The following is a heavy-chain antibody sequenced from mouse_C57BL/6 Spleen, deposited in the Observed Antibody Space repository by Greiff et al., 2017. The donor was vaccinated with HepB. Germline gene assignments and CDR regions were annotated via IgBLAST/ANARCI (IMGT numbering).Heavy chain of an antibody. D-gene: IGHD2-10*01. V-gene: IGHV5-17*01. Sequence: EVQGVESGGGLVKPGGSLKLSCAASGFTFSDYGMHWVRQAPETGLEWVAYISSGSSTIYYADTVKGRFTISRDNAKNTLFLQMTSLQSEDTAMFYCARTYYGNYLDYWGQGTTLTVSS. CDR2: ISSGSSTI. CDR3: ARTYYGNYLDY. J-gene: IGHJ2*01. CDR1: GFTFSDYG.